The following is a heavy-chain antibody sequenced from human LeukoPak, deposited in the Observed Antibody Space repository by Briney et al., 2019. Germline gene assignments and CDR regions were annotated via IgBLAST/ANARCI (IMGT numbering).Heavy chain of an antibody. V-gene: IGHV3-48*03. J-gene: IGHJ4*02. CDR1: GFTFSSYE. D-gene: IGHD6-13*01. Sequence: AGGSLRLSCAASGFTFSSYEMNWVRQAPGKGLEWVSYISSSGSTIYYADSVKGRFTISRDDAKNSLYLQMNSLRAEDTAVYYCARVSSSWYALDDYWGQGTLVTVSS. CDR3: ARVSSSWYALDDY. CDR2: ISSSGSTI.